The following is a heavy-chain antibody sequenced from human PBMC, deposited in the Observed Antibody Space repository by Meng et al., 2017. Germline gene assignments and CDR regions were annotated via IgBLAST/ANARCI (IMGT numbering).Heavy chain of an antibody. J-gene: IGHJ5*02. CDR1: GFSLSTGGVG. CDR3: AHRRGDSREGWFDP. Sequence: QITLKESGPTLVKPTPTLTLTWTFSGFSLSTGGVGVGWIRQPPGKALEWLALIYWDDDKRYSPSLKSRLTITKDTSKNQVVLTMTNMDPVDTATYYCAHRRGDSREGWFDPWGQGTLVTVSS. CDR2: IYWDDDK. D-gene: IGHD2-21*02. V-gene: IGHV2-5*02.